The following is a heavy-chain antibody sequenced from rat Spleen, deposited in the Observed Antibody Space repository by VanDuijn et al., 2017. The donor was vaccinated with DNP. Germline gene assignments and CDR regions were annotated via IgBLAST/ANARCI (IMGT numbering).Heavy chain of an antibody. V-gene: IGHV4-2*01. D-gene: IGHD1-11*01. CDR1: GFTFNNYW. CDR3: TTRGDGFDNWFAY. CDR2: INKDSSTI. J-gene: IGHJ3*01. Sequence: EVQLVESGGDLVQPGRSLKLSCVASGFTFNNYWMTWIRQVPGKGLEWIGEINKDSSTINYTPSLRDKFTISRDNAQNTLYLQMSKLGSEDTAIYYCTTRGDGFDNWFAYWGQGTLVTVSS.